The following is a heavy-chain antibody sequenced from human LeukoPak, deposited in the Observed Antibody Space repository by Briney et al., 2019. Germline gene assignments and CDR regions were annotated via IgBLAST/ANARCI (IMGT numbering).Heavy chain of an antibody. J-gene: IGHJ5*02. CDR1: GGSISSYY. V-gene: IGHV4-59*01. D-gene: IGHD6-6*01. Sequence: SETLSLTCTVSGGSISSYYWSWIRQPPGKGLEWIGYIYYSGSTNYNPPLKSRVTISVDTSKNQFSLKLSSVTAADTAVYYCARDGDGAARPGDWFDPWGQGTLVTVSS. CDR2: IYYSGST. CDR3: ARDGDGAARPGDWFDP.